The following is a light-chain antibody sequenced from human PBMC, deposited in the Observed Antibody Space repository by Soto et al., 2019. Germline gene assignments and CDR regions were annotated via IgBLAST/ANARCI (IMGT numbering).Light chain of an antibody. Sequence: DIQMTQSPSSLSASVGDRVTITCRASQSISPYLSWYQQNPGKAPKLLITGASTLQGGVPSRFSGSGSGTDFALTISSLQPEDFATYFSQQSFSTPYTFGQGTKLETK. CDR3: QQSFSTPYT. CDR1: QSISPY. J-gene: IGKJ2*01. V-gene: IGKV1-39*01. CDR2: GAS.